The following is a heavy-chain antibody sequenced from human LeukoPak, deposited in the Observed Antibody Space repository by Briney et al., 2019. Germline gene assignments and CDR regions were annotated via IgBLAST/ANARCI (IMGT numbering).Heavy chain of an antibody. CDR3: ARNRDGYNSFDY. CDR1: GGSISSETYY. V-gene: IGHV4-61*02. Sequence: TLSLTCTVSGGSISSETYYWTWVRQPAGKGLEWIGRIYSSGSSYYNPSLRSRVTISVDTSKNHFSLKLSSVTAADTAVYYCARNRDGYNSFDYWGQGTLVTVSS. D-gene: IGHD5-24*01. J-gene: IGHJ4*02. CDR2: IYSSGSS.